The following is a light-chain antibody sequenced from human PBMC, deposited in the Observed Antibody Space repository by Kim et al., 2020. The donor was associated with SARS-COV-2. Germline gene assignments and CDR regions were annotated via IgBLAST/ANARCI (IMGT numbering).Light chain of an antibody. CDR2: DVI. V-gene: IGLV2-14*01. Sequence: QSALTQPASVSGSPGQSITMSCTGTSSDVGGYGSVSWYQQHPGKAPKLLIYDVIIRPSGVSDRFSGSKSDNTASLTISGLQAEDEADYYCSSYRMRNTWVFGGGTQLTVL. CDR3: SSYRMRNTWV. J-gene: IGLJ3*02. CDR1: SSDVGGYGS.